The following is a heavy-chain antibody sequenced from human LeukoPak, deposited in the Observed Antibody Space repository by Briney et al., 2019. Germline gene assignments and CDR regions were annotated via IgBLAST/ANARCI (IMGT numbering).Heavy chain of an antibody. Sequence: GGSLRLSCAASGFTFSSYAMHWVRQAPGNGLEYVSAISSNGGSTYYANSVKGRFTISRDNSKNTLYLQMGSLRAEDMAVYYCARGYRYDILTSNFDYWGQGTLVTVSS. V-gene: IGHV3-64*01. CDR2: ISSNGGST. CDR1: GFTFSSYA. J-gene: IGHJ4*02. CDR3: ARGYRYDILTSNFDY. D-gene: IGHD3-9*01.